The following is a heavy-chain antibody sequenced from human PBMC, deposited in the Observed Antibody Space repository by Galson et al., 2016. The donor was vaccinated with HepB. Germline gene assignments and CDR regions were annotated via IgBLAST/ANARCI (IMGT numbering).Heavy chain of an antibody. V-gene: IGHV3-64*01. CDR1: GFTFSSYA. D-gene: IGHD3-10*01. J-gene: IGHJ5*02. CDR3: ARGLLWFRESQNWFDP. CDR2: ISSNGGST. Sequence: SLRLSCAASGFTFSSYAMHWVRQAPGKGLEYISTISSNGGSTYYANSVKGRFTISRDNSKNTLYLQMGSLRAEDMAVYYCARGLLWFRESQNWFDPWGQGTLVTVSS.